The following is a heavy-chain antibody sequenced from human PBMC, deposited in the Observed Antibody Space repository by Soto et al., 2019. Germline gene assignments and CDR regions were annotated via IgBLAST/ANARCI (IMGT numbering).Heavy chain of an antibody. D-gene: IGHD2-21*02. CDR1: GFPFSSYA. J-gene: IGHJ3*02. Sequence: PGGSLRLSCAASGFPFSSYAMHWVRQAPGKGLEWVAVISYDGSNKYYADSVKGRFTISRDNSKNTLYLQMNSLRAEDTAVYYCARDSGAVVVTALSSSDAFDIWGQGTMVTVSS. V-gene: IGHV3-30-3*01. CDR3: ARDSGAVVVTALSSSDAFDI. CDR2: ISYDGSNK.